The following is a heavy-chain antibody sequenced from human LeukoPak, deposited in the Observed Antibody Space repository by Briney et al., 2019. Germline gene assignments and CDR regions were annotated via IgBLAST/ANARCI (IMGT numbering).Heavy chain of an antibody. CDR2: ISSSSSYT. CDR1: GFTFSSYS. CDR3: ARDSQSSDY. V-gene: IGHV3-21*04. Sequence: PGGSLRLSCAASGFTFSSYSMNWVRQAPGKGLEWVSSISSSSSYTYYADSVKGRFTISRDNAKNSLYLQMNSLRAEDTAVYYCARDSQSSDYWGQGTLVTVSS. J-gene: IGHJ4*02.